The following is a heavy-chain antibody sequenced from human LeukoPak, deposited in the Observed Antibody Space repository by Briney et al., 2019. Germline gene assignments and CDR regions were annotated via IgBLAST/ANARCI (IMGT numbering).Heavy chain of an antibody. CDR1: GGSFSGYY. CDR3: ARGDYRSDSSIRDSSYSRDP. V-gene: IGHV4-34*01. D-gene: IGHD3-22*01. J-gene: IGHJ5*02. CDR2: INHSGST. Sequence: SETLSPPRAVYGGSFSGYYWSWIRPPPGKGLEWIGEINHSGSTNYNPSLKSRVTISVDTSKNQFSLKLSSVTAADTAVYYCARGDYRSDSSIRDSSYSRDPWGQGTLVTVSS.